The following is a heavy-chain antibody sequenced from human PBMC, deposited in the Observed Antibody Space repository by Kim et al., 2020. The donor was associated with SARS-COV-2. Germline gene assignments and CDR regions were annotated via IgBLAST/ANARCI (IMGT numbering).Heavy chain of an antibody. D-gene: IGHD6-13*01. CDR2: IKGDGSTR. CDR3: VRDSSPSLGVTWYDTFDV. V-gene: IGHV3-7*01. Sequence: GGSLRLSCGASGFTFSKYWMAWVRQAPGKGLEWVANIKGDGSTRHCVDSVMGRFTISRDNAKNSLYLQISSLRPEDTALYFCVRDSSPSLGVTWYDTFDVWGRGTVVTVSS. CDR1: GFTFSKYW. J-gene: IGHJ3*01.